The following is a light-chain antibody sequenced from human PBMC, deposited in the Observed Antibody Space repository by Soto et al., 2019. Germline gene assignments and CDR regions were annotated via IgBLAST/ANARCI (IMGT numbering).Light chain of an antibody. V-gene: IGLV2-14*03. Sequence: QSALTRPASVSGSPGQSITISYTGTSSDVGGYNYVSWYQQYPGKAPKVVIYDVDNRPSGVSHRFSGSKSGNTASLTISGLQAEDEADYYCSSYTSSSTRVFGTGTKVTVL. CDR2: DVD. J-gene: IGLJ1*01. CDR1: SSDVGGYNY. CDR3: SSYTSSSTRV.